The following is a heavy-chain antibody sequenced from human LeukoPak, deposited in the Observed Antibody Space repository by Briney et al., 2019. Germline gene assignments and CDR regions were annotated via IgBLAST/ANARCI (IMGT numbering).Heavy chain of an antibody. CDR1: GFTFSSYA. CDR3: AQYCSGGGCWSYYYYGMDV. V-gene: IGHV3-23*01. J-gene: IGHJ6*02. Sequence: PGGSLRLSCAASGFTFSSYAMNWVRQAPGRGLEWVSTISGSGGDTYYADSVKGRFTISRDNSENTLFLLMNSLRAEDTAVYYCAQYCSGGGCWSYYYYGMDVWGQGTTVTVSS. CDR2: ISGSGGDT. D-gene: IGHD2-15*01.